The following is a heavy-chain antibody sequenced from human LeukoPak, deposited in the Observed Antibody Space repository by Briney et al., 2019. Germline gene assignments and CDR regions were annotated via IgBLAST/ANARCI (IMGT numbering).Heavy chain of an antibody. CDR3: TKSDGYGLIRI. V-gene: IGHV4-39*07. J-gene: IGHJ3*02. D-gene: IGHD3-10*01. Sequence: SETLSLTCSVSGDSITGYYWGWIRQPPGKGLERIGNIYYTGNTYYNSSLKNRVTISLDTSKNQFSLKVISMTAADTAAYYCTKSDGYGLIRICGRGTMVTVSS. CDR1: GDSITGYY. CDR2: IYYTGNT.